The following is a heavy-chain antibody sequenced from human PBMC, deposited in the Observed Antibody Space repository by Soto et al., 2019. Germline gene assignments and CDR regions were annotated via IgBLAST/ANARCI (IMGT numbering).Heavy chain of an antibody. D-gene: IGHD3-10*01. CDR3: ARSPRNAPMIRGIIGFFSP. Sequence: SETLSLTCNVSGASFNDNHWSWIRQSPGKGLDWIGDINHAGDTYYNPSLKSRLVISVDTSKSQFSLRLSSVTAADTAVYYCARSPRNAPMIRGIIGFFSPWGQETLFTVAS. V-gene: IGHV4-34*01. CDR2: INHAGDT. CDR1: GASFNDNH. J-gene: IGHJ5*02.